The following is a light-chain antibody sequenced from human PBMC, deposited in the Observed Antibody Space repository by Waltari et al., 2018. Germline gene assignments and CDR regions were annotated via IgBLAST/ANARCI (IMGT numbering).Light chain of an antibody. V-gene: IGKV3-15*01. CDR2: GAS. CDR3: QHHNIWPPLT. J-gene: IGKJ4*01. CDR1: QSVSNN. Sequence: ETVMTQAPAPLSVSPGERATLSCRASQSVSNNLTWYRQKPGKAPRILIYGASIRTTGSPARLIGSGSGTEFTRRISSLQSEDFAVYHCQHHNIWPPLTLGGGTKVEIK.